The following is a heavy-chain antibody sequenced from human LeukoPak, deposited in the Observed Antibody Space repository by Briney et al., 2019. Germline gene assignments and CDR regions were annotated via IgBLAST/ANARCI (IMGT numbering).Heavy chain of an antibody. J-gene: IGHJ4*02. Sequence: PSVKVSCTASGGTLSRYAISWVRQAPRPGLEWMGGIIPNVGTSNYGMKFHGRVTITADESTSTAYMELSSLRSEDTAVYYCARAGGDVVVPAAMSPYYWGQGTLVTVSS. D-gene: IGHD2-2*01. V-gene: IGHV1-69*13. CDR3: ARAGGDVVVPAAMSPYY. CDR1: GGTLSRYA. CDR2: IIPNVGTS.